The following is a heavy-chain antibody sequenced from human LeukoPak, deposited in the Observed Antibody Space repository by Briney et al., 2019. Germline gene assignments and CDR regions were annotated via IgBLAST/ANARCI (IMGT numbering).Heavy chain of an antibody. D-gene: IGHD1-26*01. Sequence: SETLSLTCAVYGGSFSGYYWSWIRQPPGKGREWIGEINHSGSTNYNPSLKSRVTISVDTSKNQFSLKLSSVTAADTAVYYCARISIVGATTLDYWGQGTLVTVSS. CDR1: GGSFSGYY. V-gene: IGHV4-34*01. CDR2: INHSGST. J-gene: IGHJ4*02. CDR3: ARISIVGATTLDY.